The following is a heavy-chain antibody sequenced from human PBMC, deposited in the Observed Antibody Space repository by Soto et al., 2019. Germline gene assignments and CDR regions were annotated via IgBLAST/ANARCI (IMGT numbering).Heavy chain of an antibody. CDR3: ARQVPDIYGDYYYYMDV. J-gene: IGHJ6*03. CDR1: GGSISSSSYY. Sequence: SETLSLTCTVSGGSISSSSYYWGWIRQPPGKGLEWIGSIYYSGSTYYNPSLKSRVTISVDTSKNQFSLKLSSVTAADTAVYYCARQVPDIYGDYYYYMDVWGKGTTVTVSS. V-gene: IGHV4-39*01. CDR2: IYYSGST. D-gene: IGHD4-17*01.